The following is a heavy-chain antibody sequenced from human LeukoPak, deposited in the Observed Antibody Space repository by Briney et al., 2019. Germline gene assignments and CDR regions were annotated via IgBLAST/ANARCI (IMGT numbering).Heavy chain of an antibody. CDR2: TRNKANSYIT. V-gene: IGHV3-72*01. D-gene: IGHD1-26*01. CDR1: GFTFSDHF. Sequence: GGSLRLSCAASGFTFSDHFLDWVRQAPGKGLEWVGRTRNKANSYITEYAPSVKGRFTISRDDSKNSLYLQMSSLKTDDTAMYYCASIRGTFGYWGQGTLVTVSS. CDR3: ASIRGTFGY. J-gene: IGHJ4*02.